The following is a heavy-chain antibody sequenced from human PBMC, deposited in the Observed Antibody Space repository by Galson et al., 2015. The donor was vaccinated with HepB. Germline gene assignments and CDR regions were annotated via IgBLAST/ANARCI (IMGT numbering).Heavy chain of an antibody. CDR1: GFTFSTYG. CDR3: AKFLRGWELPKSDY. J-gene: IGHJ4*02. Sequence: SLRLSCAASGFTFSTYGMSWVRQAPGKGLEWVSAISGSGGSTYYADSVKGRFTISRDNSKNTLYLQMNSLRAEDTAVYYCAKFLRGWELPKSDYWGQGTLVTVSS. CDR2: ISGSGGST. V-gene: IGHV3-23*01. D-gene: IGHD1-26*01.